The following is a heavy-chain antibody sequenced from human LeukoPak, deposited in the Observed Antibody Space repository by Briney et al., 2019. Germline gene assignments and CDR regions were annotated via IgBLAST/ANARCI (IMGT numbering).Heavy chain of an antibody. V-gene: IGHV1-2*02. CDR1: GYTFTGYY. Sequence: ASVKVSCKASGYTFTGYYMHWVRQAPGQGLEWMGWINPNSGGTNYAQKFQGRVTMTRDTSISTAYMELSRLRSDDTAVYYCARARIAVAGTPWFDPWGQGTPVTVSS. CDR3: ARARIAVAGTPWFDP. D-gene: IGHD6-19*01. J-gene: IGHJ5*02. CDR2: INPNSGGT.